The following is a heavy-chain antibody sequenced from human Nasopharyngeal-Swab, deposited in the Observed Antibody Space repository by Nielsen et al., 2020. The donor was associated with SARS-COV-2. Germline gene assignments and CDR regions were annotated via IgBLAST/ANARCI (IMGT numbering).Heavy chain of an antibody. J-gene: IGHJ4*02. CDR1: GYTFTGYY. CDR3: ARDYEPGAATGGVVYYFDH. CDR2: INPNSGGT. D-gene: IGHD2-15*01. V-gene: IGHV1-2*02. Sequence: ASVKVSCKASGYTFTGYYMHWVRQAPGQGLEWMGWINPNSGGTNYAQKFQGRVTMTRDTSISTAYMELSRLRSEDTAVYYCARDYEPGAATGGVVYYFDHWGQGTRVTVSS.